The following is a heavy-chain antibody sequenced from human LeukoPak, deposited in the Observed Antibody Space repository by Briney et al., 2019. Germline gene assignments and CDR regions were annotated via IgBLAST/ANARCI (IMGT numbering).Heavy chain of an antibody. D-gene: IGHD6-19*01. CDR2: INHSGST. J-gene: IGHJ4*02. V-gene: IGHV4-34*01. CDR1: GGSISSYY. CDR3: ARGPRGVGIAVAGYYFDY. Sequence: SETLSLTCTVSGGSISSYYWSWIRQPPGKGLEWIGEINHSGSTNYNPSLKSRVTISVDTSKNQFSLKLSSVTAADTAVYYCARGPRGVGIAVAGYYFDYWGQGTLVTVSS.